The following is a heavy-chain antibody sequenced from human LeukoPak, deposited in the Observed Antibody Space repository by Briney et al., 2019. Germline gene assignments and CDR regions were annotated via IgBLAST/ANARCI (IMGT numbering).Heavy chain of an antibody. CDR1: GYTFTSYG. D-gene: IGHD3-22*01. V-gene: IGHV1-18*01. Sequence: ASVKVSCKDSGYTFTSYGISWVRQAPGQGLEWMGWISAYNGNTNYAQKLQGRVTMTTDISTSTAYMELRSLRSDDTAVYYCARARPYYYDSSGSLGYWGQGTLVTVSS. J-gene: IGHJ4*02. CDR3: ARARPYYYDSSGSLGY. CDR2: ISAYNGNT.